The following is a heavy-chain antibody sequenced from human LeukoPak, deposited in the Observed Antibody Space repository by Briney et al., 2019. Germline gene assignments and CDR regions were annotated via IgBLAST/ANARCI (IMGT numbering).Heavy chain of an antibody. J-gene: IGHJ5*02. D-gene: IGHD7-27*01. Sequence: ASVKVSCKACGGTFSSYAISWVRQAPGQGLEWMGGIIPIFGTANYAQKFQGRVTITADESTSTAYMELSSLRSEDTAVYYCARQTGDQGNWFDPWGQGTLVTVSS. CDR3: ARQTGDQGNWFDP. CDR1: GGTFSSYA. CDR2: IIPIFGTA. V-gene: IGHV1-69*13.